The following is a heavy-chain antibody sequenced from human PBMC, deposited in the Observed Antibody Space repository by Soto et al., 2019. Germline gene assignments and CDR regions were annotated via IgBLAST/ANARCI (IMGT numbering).Heavy chain of an antibody. CDR1: GFTFGDYA. CDR2: IRSKAYGGTT. J-gene: IGHJ4*02. Sequence: GGSLRLSCTASGFTFGDYAMSWFRQAPGKGLEWVGFIRSKAYGGTTEYAASVKGRFTISRDDSKSIAYLQMNSLKTEDTAVYYCTTYYDFWSQHQYIDYWGQGTLVTVSS. D-gene: IGHD3-3*01. V-gene: IGHV3-49*03. CDR3: TTYYDFWSQHQYIDY.